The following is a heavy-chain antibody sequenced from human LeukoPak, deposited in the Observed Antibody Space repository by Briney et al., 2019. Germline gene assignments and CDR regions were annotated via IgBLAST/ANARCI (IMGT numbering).Heavy chain of an antibody. V-gene: IGHV3-7*01. D-gene: IGHD3-22*01. CDR3: VRDSGYFAFDY. CDR2: IKEDGSAK. Sequence: GGSLRLSCAASGFTFSSYWMTWVRQAPGKGLEWVANIKEDGSAKYYVDSVKGRFTISRDNAKNSLYLQMNSLRAEDTAVYYRVRDSGYFAFDYWGQGTLVTVSS. J-gene: IGHJ4*02. CDR1: GFTFSSYW.